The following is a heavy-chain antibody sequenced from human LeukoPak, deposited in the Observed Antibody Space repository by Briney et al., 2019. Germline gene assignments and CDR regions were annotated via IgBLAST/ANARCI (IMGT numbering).Heavy chain of an antibody. CDR2: ISGSGGST. CDR3: AKAPQWPGYFDY. V-gene: IGHV3-23*01. CDR1: GFTLSVYN. D-gene: IGHD6-19*01. J-gene: IGHJ4*02. Sequence: GGSLRLSCAASGFTLSVYNMNWVRQAPGKGLEWVSAISGSGGSTYYADSVKGRFTISRDNSKNTLYLQMNSLRAEDTAVYYCAKAPQWPGYFDYWGQGTLVTVSS.